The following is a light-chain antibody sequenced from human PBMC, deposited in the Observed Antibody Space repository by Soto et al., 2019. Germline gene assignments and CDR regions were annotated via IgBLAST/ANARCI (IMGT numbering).Light chain of an antibody. CDR1: SSEVGYYNY. CDR2: DVS. J-gene: IGLJ3*02. CDR3: SSYTGSSTWV. V-gene: IGLV2-14*03. Sequence: QSALTQPASVSGSPGQSITISCTGTSSEVGYYNYVSWYQQHPGKAPKLMIYDVSNRPSGVSNRFSGSKSGNTASLTISGLQAEDEADYYCSSYTGSSTWVFGGGTKLTVL.